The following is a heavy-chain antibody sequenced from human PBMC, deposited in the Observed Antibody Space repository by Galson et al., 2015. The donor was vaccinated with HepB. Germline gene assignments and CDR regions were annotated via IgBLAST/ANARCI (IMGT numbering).Heavy chain of an antibody. Sequence: QSGAAVKKPGESLKISCTGSGYDFPSDWIAWVRQLPGKGLEWMGIIFPGDSHTTYSPSFQGQVTISADKSISTAFLQWSSLKASDTALYHCARDRYCGGDCRDAFDIWGQGTMVTVSS. CDR3: ARDRYCGGDCRDAFDI. CDR1: GYDFPSDW. CDR2: IFPGDSHT. J-gene: IGHJ3*02. D-gene: IGHD2-21*02. V-gene: IGHV5-51*03.